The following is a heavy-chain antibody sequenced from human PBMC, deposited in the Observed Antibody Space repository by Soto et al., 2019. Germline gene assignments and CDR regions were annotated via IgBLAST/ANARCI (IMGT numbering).Heavy chain of an antibody. V-gene: IGHV4-61*01. J-gene: IGHJ4*02. D-gene: IGHD3-22*01. CDR1: GGSLSSGSYF. Sequence: QLRVQESGPGLVKPSETVSLTCTVSGGSLSSGSYFWNWIRQPPGKGLEWIGYIYYSGNAKYNASLKSRVTISLDTSKNHVSLTLSSVTAADTAIYYCARDGYSDSGGRPYFDFWGQGTLVTVSS. CDR3: ARDGYSDSGGRPYFDF. CDR2: IYYSGNA.